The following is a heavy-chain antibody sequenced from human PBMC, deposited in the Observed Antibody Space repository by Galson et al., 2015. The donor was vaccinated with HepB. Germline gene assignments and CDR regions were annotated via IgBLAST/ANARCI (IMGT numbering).Heavy chain of an antibody. CDR1: GGTFSSYT. CDR2: IIPILGIA. Sequence: SVKVSCKASGGTFSSYTISWVRQAPGQGLEWMGRIIPILGIANYAQKFQGRVTITADKSTSTAYMELSSLRSEDTAVYYCARGYYYDSSGYYRYWYFDLWGRGTLVTVSS. J-gene: IGHJ2*01. CDR3: ARGYYYDSSGYYRYWYFDL. D-gene: IGHD3-22*01. V-gene: IGHV1-69*02.